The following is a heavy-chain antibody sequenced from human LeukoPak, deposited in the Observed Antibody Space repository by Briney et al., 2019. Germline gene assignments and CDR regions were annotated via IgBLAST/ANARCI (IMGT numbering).Heavy chain of an antibody. CDR2: IYSGGST. CDR1: GFTVSSNY. CDR3: ARGDSMVRGTNY. V-gene: IGHV3-53*01. J-gene: IGHJ4*02. Sequence: GGSLRLSCAASGFTVSSNYMSWVRQAPGKGLEWVSVIYSGGSTYYADSVKGRFTISRDNSKNTLYLQMNSLRAEDTAVYYCARGDSMVRGTNYWGQGTLVTVSS. D-gene: IGHD3-10*01.